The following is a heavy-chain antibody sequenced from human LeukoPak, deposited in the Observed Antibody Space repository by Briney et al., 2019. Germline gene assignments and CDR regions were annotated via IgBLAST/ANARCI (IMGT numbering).Heavy chain of an antibody. Sequence: ASVKVSCKASGYTFTSYDINWVRQATGQGLEWMGWMNPNSGNTGYAQKFQGRVTMTRNTSISTAYMELSSLRSEDTAVYYCAGGGSALRFLEWLPDYWGQGTLVTVSS. CDR3: AGGGSALRFLEWLPDY. V-gene: IGHV1-8*01. CDR1: GYTFTSYD. J-gene: IGHJ4*02. CDR2: MNPNSGNT. D-gene: IGHD3-3*01.